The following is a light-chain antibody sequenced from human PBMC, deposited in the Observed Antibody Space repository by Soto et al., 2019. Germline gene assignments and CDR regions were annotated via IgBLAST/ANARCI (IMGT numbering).Light chain of an antibody. CDR1: QSVFSS. CDR2: GAA. CDR3: QQYHSWPA. Sequence: EIVMTQSPATLSVSPGERVTLSCRASQSVFSSLAWYQQKPGQAPRLLIYGAATRATSVPARFSGSGSGTEFTLTITSLQSEDFAPYYCQQYHSWPAFGRGTKVDIK. V-gene: IGKV3-15*01. J-gene: IGKJ1*01.